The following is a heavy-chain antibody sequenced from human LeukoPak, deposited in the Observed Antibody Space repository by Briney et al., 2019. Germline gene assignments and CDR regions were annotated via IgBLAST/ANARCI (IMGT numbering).Heavy chain of an antibody. CDR2: ITDSGFTT. CDR3: ANAGFCSSTTCYNPFDH. V-gene: IGHV3-23*01. CDR1: GFTVSSNY. D-gene: IGHD2-2*02. J-gene: IGHJ4*02. Sequence: GGSLRLSCAASGFTVSSNYMSWVRQAPGKGLEWVSGITDSGFTTFYANSVKGRFTISRDNSKNTLYLQMNSLRAEDTAVYYCANAGFCSSTTCYNPFDHWGQGTLVTVSS.